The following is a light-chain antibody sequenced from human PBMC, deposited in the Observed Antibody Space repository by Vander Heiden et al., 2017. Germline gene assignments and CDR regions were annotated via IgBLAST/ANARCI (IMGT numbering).Light chain of an antibody. CDR3: RSCDSGLSAYV. CDR1: SPNTGAAYD. J-gene: IGLJ1*01. CDR2: DNN. Sequence: SVPPPPPPASGAPGRTVTIPCTGSSPNTGAAYDVHWYQQFPGTAPKLLIYDNNNRPSGVPDRFSGSKSAASASLAITGLQAQDEADYYCRSCDSGLSAYVFGTGTKVTVL. V-gene: IGLV1-40*03.